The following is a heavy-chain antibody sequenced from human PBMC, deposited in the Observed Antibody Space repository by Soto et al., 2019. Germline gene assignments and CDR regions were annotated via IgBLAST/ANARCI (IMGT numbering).Heavy chain of an antibody. V-gene: IGHV3-7*01. CDR2: IKQDGSEK. D-gene: IGHD6-13*01. J-gene: IGHJ6*02. Sequence: HPGGSLRLSCAASGFTFSSYWMSWVCQAPGKGLEWVANIKQDGSEKYYVDSVKGRFTISRDNAKNSLYLQMNSLRAEDTAVYYCAREEGSSWYMYYYYGMDVWGQGTTVTVSS. CDR3: AREEGSSWYMYYYYGMDV. CDR1: GFTFSSYW.